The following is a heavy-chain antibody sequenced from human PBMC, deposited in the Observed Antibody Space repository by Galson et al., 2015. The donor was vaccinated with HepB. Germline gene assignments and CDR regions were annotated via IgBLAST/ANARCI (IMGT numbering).Heavy chain of an antibody. CDR2: ISWDGGST. CDR1: GFTFDDYT. D-gene: IGHD6-19*01. V-gene: IGHV3-43*01. CDR3: AKDIAVAMSRYGMDV. Sequence: SLRLSCAASGFTFDDYTMHWVRQAPGKGLEWVSLISWDGGSTYYADSVKGRFTISRDNSKNSLYLQMNNLRTEDTALYYCAKDIAVAMSRYGMDVWGQGTTVTASS. J-gene: IGHJ6*02.